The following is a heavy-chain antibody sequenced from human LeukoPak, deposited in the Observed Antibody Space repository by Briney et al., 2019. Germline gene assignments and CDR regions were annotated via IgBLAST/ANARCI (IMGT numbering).Heavy chain of an antibody. CDR2: ISYDGSNK. D-gene: IGHD3-3*01. V-gene: IGHV3-30-3*01. CDR3: ARAYDFWSGTENYMDV. Sequence: GRSLRLSCAASGFTFSSYAMHWVRQAPGKGLEWVAVISYDGSNKYYADSVKGRFTISRDNSKNTLYLQMNSLRAEDTAVYYCARAYDFWSGTENYMDVWGKGTTVTVSS. CDR1: GFTFSSYA. J-gene: IGHJ6*03.